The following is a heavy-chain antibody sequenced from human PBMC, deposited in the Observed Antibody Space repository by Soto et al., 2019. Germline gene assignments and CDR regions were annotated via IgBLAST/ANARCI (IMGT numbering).Heavy chain of an antibody. CDR3: ARDLGVGIAAAALFDY. D-gene: IGHD6-13*01. CDR1: GYTFTSYG. V-gene: IGHV1-18*01. Sequence: ASVKVSCKASGYTFTSYGISWVRQAPGQGLEWKGWISAYNGNTNYAQKLQGRVNMTKDTSTSTAYMELRSLRSDDTAVYYCARDLGVGIAAAALFDYWGQGTLVTVSS. J-gene: IGHJ4*02. CDR2: ISAYNGNT.